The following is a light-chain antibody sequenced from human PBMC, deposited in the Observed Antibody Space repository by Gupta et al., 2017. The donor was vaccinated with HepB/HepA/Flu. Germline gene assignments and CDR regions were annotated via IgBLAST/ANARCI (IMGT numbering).Light chain of an antibody. V-gene: IGKV1-39*01. CDR1: QSISSY. CDR2: AAS. J-gene: IGKJ2*01. CDR3: QHNCRFQST. Sequence: DIQIAPSPSSLSASVGDRVNITCRASQSISSYLHCYQQKPGQAPKLLIYAASSLQSGVPARVSGRGSGTDFTLKFTSLQPEDLATDYGQHNCRFQSTFGQG.